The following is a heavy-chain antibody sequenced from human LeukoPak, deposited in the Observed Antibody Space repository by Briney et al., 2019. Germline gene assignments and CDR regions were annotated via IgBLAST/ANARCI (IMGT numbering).Heavy chain of an antibody. CDR2: IKETTYGGTT. D-gene: IGHD2/OR15-2a*01. J-gene: IGHJ4*02. V-gene: IGHV3-15*06. CDR3: STDGNY. CDR1: GFTFTTAW. Sequence: GGSLRLSCLCSGFTFTTAWMSWVRQAPGKGLEWAGRIKETTYGGTTYYAAPVKGRFTISRDDSKNTLYLHMDNLKVEDTGVYFCSTDGNYWGQGTLVAVS.